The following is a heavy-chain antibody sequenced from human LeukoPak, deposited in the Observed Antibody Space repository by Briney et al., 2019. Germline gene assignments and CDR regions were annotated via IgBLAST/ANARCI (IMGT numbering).Heavy chain of an antibody. CDR1: GGSISSSSYY. CDR2: ISYSGT. CDR3: SRGIDAYKGGNF. D-gene: IGHD5-24*01. J-gene: IGHJ4*02. V-gene: IGHV4-39*01. Sequence: PSETLSLTCIVSGGSISSSSYYWDWIRQPPGKGLEWIGSISYSGTYYNPSLKSRVTISVDPSKNQFSLILSSVTAADTAVYYCSRGIDAYKGGNFWGQGTLVTVSS.